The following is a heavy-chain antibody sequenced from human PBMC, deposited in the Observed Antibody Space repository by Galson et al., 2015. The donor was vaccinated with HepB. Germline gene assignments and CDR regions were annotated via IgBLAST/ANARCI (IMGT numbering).Heavy chain of an antibody. V-gene: IGHV3-66*01. Sequence: SLRLSCAASGFTVSSYYMSWVRQAPGKGLEWVSVINSGGSTYYADSVEGRCTISSDNNKNKLYLQMISLRAEDTAADYCSRDINSSGWYQAFDIWGQGTMVTVSS. J-gene: IGHJ3*02. CDR2: INSGGST. D-gene: IGHD6-19*01. CDR3: SRDINSSGWYQAFDI. CDR1: GFTVSSYY.